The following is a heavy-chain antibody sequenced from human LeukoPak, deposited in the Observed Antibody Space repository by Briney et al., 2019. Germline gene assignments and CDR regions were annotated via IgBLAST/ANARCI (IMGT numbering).Heavy chain of an antibody. CDR1: GFTFTSSD. J-gene: IGHJ4*02. CDR2: IYSGGDT. Sequence: GGSLRLSCAASGFTFTSSDMTWVRQSPGEGLEWVSLIYSGGDTYYADSAKARFTISRDNSKDTLYLQMNSLRDEDTAVYYCAKWGGYGYGIDFWGQGTLVTVSS. CDR3: AKWGGYGYGIDF. D-gene: IGHD5-18*01. V-gene: IGHV3-66*01.